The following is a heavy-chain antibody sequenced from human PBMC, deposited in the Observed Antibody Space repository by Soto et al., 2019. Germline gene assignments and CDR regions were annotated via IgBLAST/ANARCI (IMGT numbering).Heavy chain of an antibody. Sequence: PSETLSLTCTVSGGSISSYYWSWILQPPWKGLEWIGYIYYSGSTNYNPSLKSRVTISVDTSKNQFSLKLSSVTAADTAVYYCARRPGGIAAAWFNYWGRGTLVTVSS. J-gene: IGHJ4*02. CDR3: ARRPGGIAAAWFNY. CDR2: IYYSGST. CDR1: GGSISSYY. D-gene: IGHD6-13*01. V-gene: IGHV4-59*08.